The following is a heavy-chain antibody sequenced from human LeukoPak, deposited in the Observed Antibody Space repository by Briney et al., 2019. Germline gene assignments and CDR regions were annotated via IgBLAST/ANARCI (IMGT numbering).Heavy chain of an antibody. J-gene: IGHJ4*02. CDR3: ARDLGITMIVVPYYFDY. CDR2: IITILAIA. V-gene: IGHV1-69*04. CDR1: GGTFSSYA. Sequence: SVKASCKASGGTFSSYAISWVRQAPGQVLEWMGRIITILAIANYAQKFQGRVTITADKSTSTAYMELSRLRSEDTAVYYCARDLGITMIVVPYYFDYWGQGTLVTVSS. D-gene: IGHD3-22*01.